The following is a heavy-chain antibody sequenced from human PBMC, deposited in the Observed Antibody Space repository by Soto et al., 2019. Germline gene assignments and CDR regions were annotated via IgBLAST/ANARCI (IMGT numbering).Heavy chain of an antibody. Sequence: GGSLRLSCAASGFTFNNYGMHWVRQAPGEGLEGVANMLYDGGKKYDADFVKGRFTISRENSKNTRYLQGNSRTAEKTAVYFCGKSRDAYNFYFYYGMDVWGQGTAVTVFS. CDR1: GFTFNNYG. CDR3: GKSRDAYNFYFYYGMDV. V-gene: IGHV3-30*18. D-gene: IGHD2-2*01. J-gene: IGHJ6*02. CDR2: MLYDGGKK.